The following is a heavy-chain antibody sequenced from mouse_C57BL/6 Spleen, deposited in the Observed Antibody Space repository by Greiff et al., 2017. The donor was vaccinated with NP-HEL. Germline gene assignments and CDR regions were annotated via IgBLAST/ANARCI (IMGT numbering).Heavy chain of an antibody. D-gene: IGHD1-1*01. CDR2: ISSGSSTI. V-gene: IGHV5-17*01. Sequence: EVKLVESGGGLVKPGGSLKLSCAASGFTFSDYGMHWVRQAPEKGLEWVAYISSGSSTIYYADTVKGRFTISRDNAKNTLFLQMTSLRSEDTAMYYCARRRIGGSSYYFDYWGQGTTLTVSS. J-gene: IGHJ2*01. CDR1: GFTFSDYG. CDR3: ARRRIGGSSYYFDY.